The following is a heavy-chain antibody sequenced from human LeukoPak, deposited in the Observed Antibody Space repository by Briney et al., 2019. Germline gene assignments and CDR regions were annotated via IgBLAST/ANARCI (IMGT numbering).Heavy chain of an antibody. Sequence: PGGSLRLSCAASGFTFSSHWMSWVRQAPGKGLEWVANIKQDGSEKYYVDSVKGRFTISRDNAKNSLYLQMNSLRAEDTAVYYCAREKSDFWSGYYLYYYYYGMDVWGQGTTVTVSS. CDR2: IKQDGSEK. CDR3: AREKSDFWSGYYLYYYYYGMDV. V-gene: IGHV3-7*03. J-gene: IGHJ6*02. CDR1: GFTFSSHW. D-gene: IGHD3-3*01.